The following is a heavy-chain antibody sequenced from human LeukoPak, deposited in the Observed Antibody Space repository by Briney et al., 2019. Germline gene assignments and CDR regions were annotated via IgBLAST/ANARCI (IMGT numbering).Heavy chain of an antibody. D-gene: IGHD3-10*01. CDR2: INHSGST. J-gene: IGHJ5*02. V-gene: IGHV4-34*01. CDR3: ARGGGAMVRGVRRRNWFDP. Sequence: SETLSLTCAVYGGSFSGYYWSWIRQPPGKGLEWMGEINHSGSTNYNPSLKRRVTISVDTSKNQFSLKLSSVTAADTAVYYCARGGGAMVRGVRRRNWFDPWGQGTLVTVSS. CDR1: GGSFSGYY.